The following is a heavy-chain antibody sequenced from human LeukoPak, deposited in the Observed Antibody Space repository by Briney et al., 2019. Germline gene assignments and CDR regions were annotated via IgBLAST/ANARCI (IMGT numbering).Heavy chain of an antibody. Sequence: ETLSLTCAVYGGSFSGYYWSWVRQAPGKGLEWVSVLYNAGSTYYADSVKGRFTISRDNSKNTLYLQMYSLRAEDTAVYYCASLKGLFDYFDYWGQGILVNVFS. V-gene: IGHV3-53*01. CDR3: ASLKGLFDYFDY. CDR2: LYNAGST. J-gene: IGHJ4*02. CDR1: GGSFSGYY. D-gene: IGHD3-22*01.